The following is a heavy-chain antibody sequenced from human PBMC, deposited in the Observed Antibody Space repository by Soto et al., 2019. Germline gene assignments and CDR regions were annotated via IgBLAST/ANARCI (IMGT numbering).Heavy chain of an antibody. V-gene: IGHV3-9*01. J-gene: IGHJ5*02. CDR3: AKGPYSTSSGGWFDP. D-gene: IGHD6-6*01. CDR2: INWNGARI. Sequence: EMRLVESGGGLVQPGRSLRLSCAASGFTFDDYAMFWVRQAPGKGLEWVSSINWNGARIAYADSVKGRFTISRDNAKNSLFLQMTSLRDDDTAFYYCAKGPYSTSSGGWFDPWGQGTLVTVSS. CDR1: GFTFDDYA.